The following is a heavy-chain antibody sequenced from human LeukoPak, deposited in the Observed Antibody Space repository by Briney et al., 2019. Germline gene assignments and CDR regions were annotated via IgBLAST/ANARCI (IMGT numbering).Heavy chain of an antibody. D-gene: IGHD5-18*01. CDR1: GFTFGSHA. CDR3: GKTTVGYSSGQKPAWPVDY. Sequence: PGGSLRLSCEASGFTFGSHAMYWARQAPGKGLEWVAGIFGRGGSPHYADSVKGRFTISRDNSRNTVYLQINSLRAEDTAVYYCGKTTVGYSSGQKPAWPVDYWGQGTLVTVSS. J-gene: IGHJ4*02. CDR2: IFGRGGSP. V-gene: IGHV3-23*01.